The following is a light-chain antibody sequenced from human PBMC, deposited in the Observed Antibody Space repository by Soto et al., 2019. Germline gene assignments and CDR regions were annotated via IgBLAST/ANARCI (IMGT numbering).Light chain of an antibody. CDR2: AVS. J-gene: IGLJ1*01. CDR1: SSDVGNYDY. Sequence: QSALTQPASVSGSPGQSITISCTGTSSDVGNYDYVSWYQQYPGKAPKLMIYAVSRRPSGVSNRFSGSKSGNTASLTISGRQAEDEADYYCTSYTPGSTYVFGTGTKVTVL. V-gene: IGLV2-14*03. CDR3: TSYTPGSTYV.